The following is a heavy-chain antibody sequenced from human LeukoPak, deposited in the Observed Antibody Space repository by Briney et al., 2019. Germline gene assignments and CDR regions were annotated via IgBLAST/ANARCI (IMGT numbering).Heavy chain of an antibody. CDR1: GYTFTAYY. CDR3: ARGFGASGSGTYYNY. D-gene: IGHD3-10*01. V-gene: IGHV1-2*02. J-gene: IGHJ4*02. Sequence: ASVKVSCKASGYTFTAYYMHSVRQAPGQGLEWMSWINPNSGGINYAQKLQGRVTMTRDTSISTAYMELSRLRSDDTAVYYCARGFGASGSGTYYNYWGQGTLVTVSS. CDR2: INPNSGGI.